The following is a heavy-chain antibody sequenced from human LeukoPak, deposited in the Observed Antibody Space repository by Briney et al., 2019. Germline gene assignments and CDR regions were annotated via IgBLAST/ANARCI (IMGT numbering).Heavy chain of an antibody. D-gene: IGHD4-17*01. CDR2: ISRSSRYI. CDR3: ARPQSMTTVTTPKILDASDI. J-gene: IGHJ3*02. V-gene: IGHV3-21*01. CDR1: GFTFSSYS. Sequence: GGSLRLSFAASGFTFSSYSVNWVRQAPGKGLEWVSSISRSSRYIYYSDSVKGRFTISRDNAKNSLYLQMNSLRAEDTAVYYCARPQSMTTVTTPKILDASDIWGQGTMVTVSS.